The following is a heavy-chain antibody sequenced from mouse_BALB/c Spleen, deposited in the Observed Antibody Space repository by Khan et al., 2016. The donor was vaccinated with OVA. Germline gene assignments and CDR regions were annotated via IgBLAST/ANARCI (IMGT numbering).Heavy chain of an antibody. J-gene: IGHJ2*01. D-gene: IGHD1-1*01. CDR1: GFTFSTYG. CDR3: ATSYFDGYYFDY. CDR2: ISGDSSTV. Sequence: EVELVESGGGLVQPGESRKLSCAASGFTFSTYGMHWVRQAPEKGLEWVAYISGDSSTVYYADTVKGRFTISRDNPKNTLFLQMTSLMSEDTARYYCATSYFDGYYFDYWGPGTTLTVSS. V-gene: IGHV5-17*02.